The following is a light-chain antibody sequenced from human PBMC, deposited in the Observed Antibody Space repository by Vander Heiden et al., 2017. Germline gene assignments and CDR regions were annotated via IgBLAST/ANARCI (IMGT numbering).Light chain of an antibody. CDR1: SSNIGSNY. CDR3: AAWDDSLSGPWV. CDR2: RNN. V-gene: IGLV1-47*01. J-gene: IGLJ3*02. Sequence: QSVLTQPPSASGTSGQRDTISCSGSSSNIGSNYVSWYQQLPGTAPKLLIYRNNQRPSGVPDRFSGSKSGTSASLAISGLRSEDEADYYCAAWDDSLSGPWVFGGGTKLTAL.